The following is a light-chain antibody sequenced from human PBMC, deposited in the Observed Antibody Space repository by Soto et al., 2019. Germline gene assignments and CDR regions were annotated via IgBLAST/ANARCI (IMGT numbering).Light chain of an antibody. CDR1: KSVNSDS. CDR3: QQPCSDPAT. V-gene: IGKV3-20*01. J-gene: IGKJ5*01. CDR2: GAA. Sequence: ESVLMQSPGTLSLSPGEGATLSCRASKSVNSDSLAWYQQNAGQAPRLLISGAASRATGTPDRCSGSGCDTDIIIAFCRERVEACAVPYYQQPCSDPATFGQGTRLEIK.